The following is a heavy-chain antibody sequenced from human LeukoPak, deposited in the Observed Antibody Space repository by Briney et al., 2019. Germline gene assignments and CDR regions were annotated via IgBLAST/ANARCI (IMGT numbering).Heavy chain of an antibody. J-gene: IGHJ4*02. CDR1: GFTVSSNY. D-gene: IGHD6-19*01. CDR2: IWYDGSNK. V-gene: IGHV3-33*08. Sequence: GGSLRLSCAASGFTVSSNYMSWVRQAPGKGLEWVAVIWYDGSNKYYADSVKGRFTISRDNSKNTLYLQMNSLRAEDTAVYYCAREGSVAGDYWGQGTLVTVSS. CDR3: AREGSVAGDY.